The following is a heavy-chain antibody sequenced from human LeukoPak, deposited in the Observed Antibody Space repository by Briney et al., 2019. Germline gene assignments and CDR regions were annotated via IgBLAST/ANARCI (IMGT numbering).Heavy chain of an antibody. D-gene: IGHD2-2*02. V-gene: IGHV4-34*01. CDR3: ARGEREDQNCSSTSCYTNWFDP. CDR1: GGSFSGYY. Sequence: SETLSLTCAFYGGSFSGYYWSWIRQPPGKGLEWIGEINHSGSTNYNPSLKSRVTISVDTSKNQFSLKLSSVTAADTAVYYCARGEREDQNCSSTSCYTNWFDPWGQGTLVTVSS. CDR2: INHSGST. J-gene: IGHJ5*02.